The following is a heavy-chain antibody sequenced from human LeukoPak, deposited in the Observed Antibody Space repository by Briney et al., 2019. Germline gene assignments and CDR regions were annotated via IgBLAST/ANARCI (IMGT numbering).Heavy chain of an antibody. D-gene: IGHD4-17*01. CDR1: AFTFSSFG. Sequence: GGSLRLSCAASAFTFSSFGMSWVRQAPGKGLEWVAVIWYDGSNKYYADSVKGRFTISRDNSKNTLYLQMNSLRVEDTAVYYCARGDPTVTTKQNFDYWGQGTLVTVSS. V-gene: IGHV3-33*08. J-gene: IGHJ4*02. CDR3: ARGDPTVTTKQNFDY. CDR2: IWYDGSNK.